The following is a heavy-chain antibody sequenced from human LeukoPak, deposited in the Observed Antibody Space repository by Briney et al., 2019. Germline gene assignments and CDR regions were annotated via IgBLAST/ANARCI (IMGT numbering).Heavy chain of an antibody. CDR2: IYYSGST. Sequence: SETLSLTCTVSGGSISSGDYYWRWLRQPPGKGLEWIGYIYYSGSTYYNPSLKSRVTISVDTSKNQFSLKLSSVTAADTAVYYCAREDYDFWSGYPGWFDPWGQGTLVTVSS. D-gene: IGHD3-3*01. CDR1: GGSISSGDYY. V-gene: IGHV4-30-4*01. J-gene: IGHJ5*02. CDR3: AREDYDFWSGYPGWFDP.